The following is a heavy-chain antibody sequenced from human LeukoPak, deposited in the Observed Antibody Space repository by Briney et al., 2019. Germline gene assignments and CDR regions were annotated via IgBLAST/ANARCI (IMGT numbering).Heavy chain of an antibody. D-gene: IGHD2-15*01. Sequence: PGGSLRLSCAASGFTFSSYAMSWVRQAPGKGLEWVSALSSSGGSTYYADSVKGRFTISRDNSKNTLYLQMNSLRAEDTAIYYCAKTGYCSDGRCDSAHLNFDFWGQGTLVTVSS. CDR1: GFTFSSYA. V-gene: IGHV3-23*01. CDR3: AKTGYCSDGRCDSAHLNFDF. J-gene: IGHJ4*02. CDR2: LSSSGGST.